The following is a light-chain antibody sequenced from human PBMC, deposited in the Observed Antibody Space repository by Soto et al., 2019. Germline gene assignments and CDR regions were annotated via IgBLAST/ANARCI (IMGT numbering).Light chain of an antibody. V-gene: IGKV1-8*01. J-gene: IGKJ5*01. CDR1: QGISSY. Sequence: AIRMTQSPSSFSASTGDRVTITCRASQGISSYLAWYQQKPGKAPKLLIYAASTLQSGVPSRFSGSGSRTDFTRTISCLQSEDFATYYCQQYYSYPITFGQGTRLKIK. CDR3: QQYYSYPIT. CDR2: AAS.